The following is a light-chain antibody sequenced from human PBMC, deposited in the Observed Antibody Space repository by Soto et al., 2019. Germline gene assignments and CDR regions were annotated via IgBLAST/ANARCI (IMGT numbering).Light chain of an antibody. CDR3: SSYTSSSTSNVV. V-gene: IGLV2-14*01. CDR1: SSDVGGYNY. J-gene: IGLJ2*01. CDR2: DVS. Sequence: QSALTQPASVSGSPGQSITISCTGTSSDVGGYNYVSWYQQHPGKAPKLMIYDVSNRPSGVSNRFSGSKSGNTASLTISGLQAEDEADYYCSSYTSSSTSNVVFGGGTKLTFL.